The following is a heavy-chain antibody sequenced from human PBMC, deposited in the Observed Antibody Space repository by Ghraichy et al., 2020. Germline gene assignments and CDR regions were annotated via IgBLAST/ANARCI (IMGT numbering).Heavy chain of an antibody. V-gene: IGHV3-9*01. CDR3: AKDMGPAAGTSGYYYYYGMDV. J-gene: IGHJ6*02. Sequence: ALRLSCAASGFTFDDYAMHWVRQAPGKGLEWVSGISWNSGSIGYADSVKGRFTISRDNAKNSLYLQMNSLRAEDTALYYCAKDMGPAAGTSGYYYYYGMDVWGQGTTVTVSS. CDR1: GFTFDDYA. CDR2: ISWNSGSI. D-gene: IGHD6-13*01.